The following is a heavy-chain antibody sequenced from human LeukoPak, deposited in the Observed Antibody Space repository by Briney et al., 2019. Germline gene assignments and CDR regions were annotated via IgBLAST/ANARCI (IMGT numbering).Heavy chain of an antibody. V-gene: IGHV3-21*01. D-gene: IGHD6-13*01. Sequence: PGGSLRLSCVASGFTLRSYSMNWVRQAPGKGLEWVSSISRSSGYIFYADSIKGRFTVSRDNSNNALYLQMNSLRADDTAVYDCARFPEGSNTWSIDFWGQGTLVTVSS. CDR2: ISRSSGYI. J-gene: IGHJ4*02. CDR1: GFTLRSYS. CDR3: ARFPEGSNTWSIDF.